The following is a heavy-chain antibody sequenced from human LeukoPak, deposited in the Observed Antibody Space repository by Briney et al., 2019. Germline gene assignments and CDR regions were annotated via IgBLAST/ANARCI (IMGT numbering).Heavy chain of an antibody. CDR3: ARVSSGWYGY. CDR1: GGSFSGCH. D-gene: IGHD6-19*01. Sequence: SETLSLTCAVYGGSFSGCHWSWIRQPPGKGLEWIGEINHSGSTNYNPSLKSRVTISVDTSKNQFSLKLSSVTAADTAVYYCARVSSGWYGYWGQGTLVTVSS. J-gene: IGHJ4*02. V-gene: IGHV4-34*01. CDR2: INHSGST.